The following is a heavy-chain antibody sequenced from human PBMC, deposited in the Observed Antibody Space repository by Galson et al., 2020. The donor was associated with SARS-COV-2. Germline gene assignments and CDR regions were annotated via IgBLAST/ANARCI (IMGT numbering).Heavy chain of an antibody. CDR2: IYYSGST. D-gene: IGHD3-3*01. J-gene: IGHJ5*02. CDR1: GGSISSSSYY. V-gene: IGHV4-39*01. CDR3: ARSYDFWRGYLSWFDP. Sequence: SETLSLTCTVSGGSISSSSYYWGWIRQPPGKGLEWIGSIYYSGSTYYNPSLKSRVTISVDTSKNQFSLKLSSVTAADTAVYCCARSYDFWRGYLSWFDPWGQGTLVAVSS.